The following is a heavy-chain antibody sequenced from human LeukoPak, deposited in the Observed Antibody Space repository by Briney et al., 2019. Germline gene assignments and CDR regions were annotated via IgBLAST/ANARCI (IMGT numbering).Heavy chain of an antibody. J-gene: IGHJ6*03. CDR1: EFTFVRYA. D-gene: IGHD6-13*01. CDR3: VRDPSYGSSWYYYMDV. CDR2: ISSSSFKI. V-gene: IGHV3-48*04. Sequence: GGSLRLSCAASEFTFVRYAMNWVRQAPGKGLEWVSYISSSSFKIGYADSVKGRFTISRDNSKNPLYLQMDSLRVENTAVYYCVRDPSYGSSWYYYMDVWGKGTSVTVSS.